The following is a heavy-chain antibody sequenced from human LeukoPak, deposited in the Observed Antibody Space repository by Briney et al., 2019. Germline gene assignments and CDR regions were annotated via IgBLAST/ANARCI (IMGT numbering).Heavy chain of an antibody. D-gene: IGHD6-19*01. CDR3: ARGSIAVAGTNYYYYGMDV. CDR2: INHSGST. Sequence: SETLSLTCAVYGGSFSDYYWSWIRQPPGKGLEWIGEINHSGSTNYNPSLKSRVTITVDTSKNQFSLKLSSVTAADTAVYYCARGSIAVAGTNYYYYGMDVWGQGTTVTVSS. CDR1: GGSFSDYY. V-gene: IGHV4-34*01. J-gene: IGHJ6*02.